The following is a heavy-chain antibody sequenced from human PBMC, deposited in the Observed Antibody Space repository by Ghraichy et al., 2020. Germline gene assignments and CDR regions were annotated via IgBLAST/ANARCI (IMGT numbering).Heavy chain of an antibody. D-gene: IGHD3-3*01. Sequence: SVKVSCKASGGTFSSYAISWVRQAPGQGLEWMGGIIPIFGTANYAQKFQGRVTITADESTSTAYMELSSLRSEDTAVYYCAITFGVVKPRLYYYYGMDVWGQGTTVTVSS. CDR3: AITFGVVKPRLYYYYGMDV. V-gene: IGHV1-69*13. J-gene: IGHJ6*02. CDR2: IIPIFGTA. CDR1: GGTFSSYA.